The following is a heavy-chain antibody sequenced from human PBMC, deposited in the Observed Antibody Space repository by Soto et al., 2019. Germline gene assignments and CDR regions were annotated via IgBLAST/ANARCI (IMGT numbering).Heavy chain of an antibody. CDR3: AREAGVSTIGIDI. D-gene: IGHD2-8*01. V-gene: IGHV3-21*01. Sequence: GGSLRLSCAASGFTFSSYSMNWVRQAPGKGLEWVSSISSSSSYIYYADSVKGRFTISRDNAKNSLYLQMNSLRAEDTAVYYCAREAGVSTIGIDIWGQGTMVTVSS. CDR2: ISSSSSYI. J-gene: IGHJ3*02. CDR1: GFTFSSYS.